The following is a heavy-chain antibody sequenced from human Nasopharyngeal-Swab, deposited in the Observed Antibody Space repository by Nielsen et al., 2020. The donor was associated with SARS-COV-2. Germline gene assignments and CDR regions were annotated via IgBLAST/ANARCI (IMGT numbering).Heavy chain of an antibody. CDR3: ARAGTSDYYYYGMDV. Sequence: GESLKISCAASGFTFDDYGMSWVRQAPGKGLEWVSGINWNGGSTGYADSVKGRFTISRDNAKNSLYLQMNSLRAEDTALYHCARAGTSDYYYYGMDVWGQGTTVTVPS. V-gene: IGHV3-20*01. CDR2: INWNGGST. CDR1: GFTFDDYG. J-gene: IGHJ6*02. D-gene: IGHD6-13*01.